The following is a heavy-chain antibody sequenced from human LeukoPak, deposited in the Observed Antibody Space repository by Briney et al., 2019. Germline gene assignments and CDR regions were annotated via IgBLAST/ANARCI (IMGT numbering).Heavy chain of an antibody. CDR2: IYYSGST. Sequence: SETLSLTCTVSGGSISSYYWSWIRQPPGKGLEWIGYIYYSGSTNYNPSLKSRVTISVDTSKNQFSLKLSSVTAADTAVYYCARAPIAVAGGYVYWGQGTLVTVSS. J-gene: IGHJ4*02. CDR3: ARAPIAVAGGYVY. D-gene: IGHD6-19*01. CDR1: GGSISSYY. V-gene: IGHV4-59*01.